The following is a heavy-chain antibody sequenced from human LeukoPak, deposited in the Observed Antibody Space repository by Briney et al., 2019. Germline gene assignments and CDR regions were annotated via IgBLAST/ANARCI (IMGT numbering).Heavy chain of an antibody. D-gene: IGHD1-26*01. CDR1: GFTCDDYT. CDR2: ITTSSSTI. Sequence: GGSLRLSSSASGFTCDDYTMHWVRQAPGHELEWVSYITTSSSTISYADSVKGRLNISRENSKHTLYMQMNSLRSEDTAVYYCAKESLGSGRSYGSYFDCCGQGTLVTVSS. J-gene: IGHJ4*02. CDR3: AKESLGSGRSYGSYFDC. V-gene: IGHV3-48*01.